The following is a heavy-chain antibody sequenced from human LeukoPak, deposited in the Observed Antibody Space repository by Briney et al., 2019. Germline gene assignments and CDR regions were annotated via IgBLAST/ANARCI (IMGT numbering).Heavy chain of an antibody. D-gene: IGHD3-9*01. CDR3: AKTRDYDVLTGAFDY. V-gene: IGHV3-30-3*02. CDR1: GFTFSSYA. Sequence: GGSLRLSCAASGFTFSSYAMHWVRQAPGKGLEWVAVISYDGSNKYYADSVKGRFTISRDNAKNSLYLQMNSLRAEDTALYYCAKTRDYDVLTGAFDYWGQGTLVTVSS. J-gene: IGHJ4*02. CDR2: ISYDGSNK.